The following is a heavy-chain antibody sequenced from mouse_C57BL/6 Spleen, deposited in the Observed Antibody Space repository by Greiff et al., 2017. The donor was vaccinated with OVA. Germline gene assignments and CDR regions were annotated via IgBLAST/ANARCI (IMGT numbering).Heavy chain of an antibody. V-gene: IGHV1-55*01. CDR1: GYTFTSYW. Sequence: QVQLQQPGAELVKPGASVKMSCKASGYTFTSYWITWVKQRPGQGLEWIGDIYPGSGSTNYNEKFKSKATLTVDTSSSTAYMQPISLTSEDAAVDYCKRYDCISTWFAYWGQGTLVTVSA. CDR2: IYPGSGST. J-gene: IGHJ3*01. D-gene: IGHD2-12*01. CDR3: KRYDCISTWFAY.